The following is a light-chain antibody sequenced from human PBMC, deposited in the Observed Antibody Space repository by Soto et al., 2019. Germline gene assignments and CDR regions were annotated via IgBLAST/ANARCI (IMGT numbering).Light chain of an antibody. CDR3: LQHNTYPWT. Sequence: DIQMTQSPSSLSASVGDRVTITCRASQSISSYLNWYQQKPGRAPKRLIYSASSLQSGVPSRFSGSGSGTELTLTISSLQPEDFATYYCLQHNTYPWTFGQGTKVDIK. CDR1: QSISSY. V-gene: IGKV1-17*01. CDR2: SAS. J-gene: IGKJ1*01.